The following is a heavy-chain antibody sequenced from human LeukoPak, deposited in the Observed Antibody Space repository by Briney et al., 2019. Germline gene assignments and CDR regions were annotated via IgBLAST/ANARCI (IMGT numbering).Heavy chain of an antibody. D-gene: IGHD6-19*01. CDR3: ARSAVAVAGPPPWYYYYGMDV. J-gene: IGHJ6*02. V-gene: IGHV1-2*04. CDR2: INPNSGGT. Sequence: ASVKVSCKASGYTFTGYYMHWVRQAPGQGLEWMGWINPNSGGTNYAQKFQGWVTMTRDTSISTAYMELSRLRSDDTAVYYCARSAVAVAGPPPWYYYYGMDVWGQGTTVTVSS. CDR1: GYTFTGYY.